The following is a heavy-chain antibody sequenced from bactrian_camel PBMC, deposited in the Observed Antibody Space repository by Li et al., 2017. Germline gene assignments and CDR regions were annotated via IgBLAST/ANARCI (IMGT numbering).Heavy chain of an antibody. D-gene: IGHD5*01. V-gene: IGHV3-3*01. J-gene: IGHJ4*01. Sequence: HVQLVESGGGSVQAGGSLRLSCAASGTVYDRYRSTYCMAWFRQAPGEEREGVASIRPEGGETVYADAVKGRFTISRDNAKNIVYLQMTSLKHEDTGMYQCAATAGRCWGLSNVMRYWGQGTQVTVS. CDR1: GTVYDRYRSTYC. CDR2: IRPEGGET. CDR3: AATAGRCWGLSNVMRY.